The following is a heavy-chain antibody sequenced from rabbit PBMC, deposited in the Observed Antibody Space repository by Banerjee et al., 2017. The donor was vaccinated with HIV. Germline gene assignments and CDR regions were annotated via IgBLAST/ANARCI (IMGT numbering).Heavy chain of an antibody. Sequence: QSLEESGGDLVKPGASLTLTCTASGFSFTITDYMCWVRQAPGKGLEWTACIYAGSSDNTYYASWAKGRFTISKTSSTTVTLQMTSLTAADTATYFCAREVNSGYGGGGYGDLWGQGTLVTVS. CDR1: GFSFTITDY. CDR2: IYAGSSDNT. V-gene: IGHV1S40*01. J-gene: IGHJ4*01. D-gene: IGHD8-1*01. CDR3: AREVNSGYGGGGYGDL.